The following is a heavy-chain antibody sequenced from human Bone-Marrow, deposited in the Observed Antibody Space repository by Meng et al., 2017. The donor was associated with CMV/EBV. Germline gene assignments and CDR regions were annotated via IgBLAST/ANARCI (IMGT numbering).Heavy chain of an antibody. CDR3: ASPYAAARHADFDY. Sequence: GESLKISCAASGFTFSSYSMNWVRQAPGKGLEWASSISSSSSYIYYADSVKGRFTISRDNAKNSLYLQMNSLRAEDTAVYYCASPYAAARHADFDYWGQGTLVNVSS. V-gene: IGHV3-21*01. CDR2: ISSSSSYI. CDR1: GFTFSSYS. J-gene: IGHJ4*02. D-gene: IGHD6-6*01.